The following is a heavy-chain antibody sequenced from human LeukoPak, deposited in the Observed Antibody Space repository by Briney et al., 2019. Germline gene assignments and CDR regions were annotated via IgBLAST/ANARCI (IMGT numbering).Heavy chain of an antibody. V-gene: IGHV4-30-4*01. CDR2: IYYSGST. Sequence: PSQTLPLTCTVSGGSISSGDYYWSRIRQPPGKGLEWIGYIYYSGSTYYNPSLKSRVTISVDTSKNQFSLKLSSVTAADTAVYYCARAYYCSSTSCYDSRWFDPWGQGTLVTVSS. D-gene: IGHD2-2*01. CDR1: GGSISSGDYY. J-gene: IGHJ5*02. CDR3: ARAYYCSSTSCYDSRWFDP.